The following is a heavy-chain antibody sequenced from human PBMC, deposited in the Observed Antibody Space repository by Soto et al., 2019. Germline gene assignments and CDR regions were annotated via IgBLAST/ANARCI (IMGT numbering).Heavy chain of an antibody. CDR1: GFIFSGYA. CDR2: LSGSGDNT. Sequence: EVQLLESGGGLIQPGGSLRLSCAASGFIFSGYAMSWVRQAPGKGLEWVSTLSGSGDNTYYADSLQGRFTISRDTSKNTLDLQMNSLRAEDTAIYFCAKDRDFWTGSGIDYWGQGTLVTVSA. V-gene: IGHV3-23*01. CDR3: AKDRDFWTGSGIDY. J-gene: IGHJ4*02. D-gene: IGHD3-3*01.